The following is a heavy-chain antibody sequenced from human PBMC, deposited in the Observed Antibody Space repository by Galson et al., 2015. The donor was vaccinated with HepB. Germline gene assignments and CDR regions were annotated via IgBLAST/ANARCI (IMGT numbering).Heavy chain of an antibody. CDR2: IRFDGRNK. V-gene: IGHV3-30*02. D-gene: IGHD4/OR15-4a*01. CDR1: AFTFSMYG. CDR3: AKDRCDRCANCHEYDFGKDV. Sequence: SLRLSCAASAFTFSMYGMHWVRQAPGKGLEWVAFIRFDGRNKHYGDSVKGRITIARDNSKKTLSLAIHSLGPEDTAVYYRAKDRCDRCANCHEYDFGKDVWGQGSTVTGCS. J-gene: IGHJ6*02.